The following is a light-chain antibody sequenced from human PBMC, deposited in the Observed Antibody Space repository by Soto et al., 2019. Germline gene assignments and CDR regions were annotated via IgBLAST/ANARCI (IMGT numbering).Light chain of an antibody. J-gene: IGKJ1*01. Sequence: EIVLTQSPGTLSLSPGERATLSCRASQSVSSSYLAWYHQKPGQAPSLLIFGASTRATGIPARFSGSGSGTNFTLIISSLEPEDFAVYYCQQRSNWPPWTFGQGTKVDIK. CDR1: QSVSSSY. CDR2: GAS. CDR3: QQRSNWPPWT. V-gene: IGKV3D-20*02.